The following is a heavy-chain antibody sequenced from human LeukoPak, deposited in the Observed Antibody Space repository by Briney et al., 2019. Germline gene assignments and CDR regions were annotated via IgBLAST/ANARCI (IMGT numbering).Heavy chain of an antibody. V-gene: IGHV4-39*07. CDR3: ARVTFSPSDAFDI. CDR1: GGSISTSSYY. CDR2: IYYSGIT. J-gene: IGHJ3*02. Sequence: KPSETLSLTCAVSGGSISTSSYYWGWIRQPPGKGLEWFGSIYYSGITYYNPSLKSRVTISVDPSRNQFSLKLRSVTAADTAVYYCARVTFSPSDAFDIWGQGTMVTVSS.